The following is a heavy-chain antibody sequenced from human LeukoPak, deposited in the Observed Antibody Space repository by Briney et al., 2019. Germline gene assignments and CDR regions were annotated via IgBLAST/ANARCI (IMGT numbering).Heavy chain of an antibody. CDR1: GGSISSYY. CDR3: ARQILFRSERWLQFFDY. D-gene: IGHD5-24*01. J-gene: IGHJ4*02. V-gene: IGHV4-59*08. CDR2: IYYSGST. Sequence: SETLSLTCTVSGGSISSYYWSWIRQPPGKGLGWIGYIYYSGSTNYNPSLKSRVTISVDTSKNQFSLRLSSVTAADTAVYYCARQILFRSERWLQFFDYWGQGTLVTVSS.